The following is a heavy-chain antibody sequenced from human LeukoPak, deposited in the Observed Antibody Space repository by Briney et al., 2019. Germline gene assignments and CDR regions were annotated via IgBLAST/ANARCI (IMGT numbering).Heavy chain of an antibody. CDR3: SRATIGTNWPNFDY. CDR1: GDRVSANSAT. V-gene: IGHV6-1*01. J-gene: IGHJ4*02. D-gene: IGHD1-1*01. Sequence: SQTLSLTCAISGDRVSANSATWNWIRQSPSRGLEWLGRTYHRSQWYTDYAVSVQSRMTINSDTSKNHFSLQLNSVIPEDTAVYFCSRATIGTNWPNFDYWGQGPLVTVSS. CDR2: TYHRSQWYT.